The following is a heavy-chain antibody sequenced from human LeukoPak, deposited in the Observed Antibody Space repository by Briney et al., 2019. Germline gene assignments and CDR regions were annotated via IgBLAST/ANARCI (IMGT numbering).Heavy chain of an antibody. J-gene: IGHJ5*02. V-gene: IGHV4-59*01. Sequence: SETLSLTCTVSGDSISSYYWSWIRQPPGKGLEWLGYIYYSGSTNYNPSLKSRVTISLDTSKNQFSLKLTSVTAADTAVYYCARALRIEAVGTVWFDPWGQGTLVTVSS. CDR2: IYYSGST. CDR3: ARALRIEAVGTVWFDP. D-gene: IGHD6-13*01. CDR1: GDSISSYY.